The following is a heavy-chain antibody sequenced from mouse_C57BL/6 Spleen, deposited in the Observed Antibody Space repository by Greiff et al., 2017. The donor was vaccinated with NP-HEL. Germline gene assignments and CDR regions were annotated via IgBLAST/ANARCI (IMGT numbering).Heavy chain of an antibody. CDR3: ARRGYYGSSAWFAY. Sequence: EVQLQQSGPELVKPGASVKISCKASGYTFTDYYMNWVKQSHGKSLEWIGDINPNNGGTSYNQKFKGKATLTVDKASSTAYIELRSLTSEDSAVYYCARRGYYGSSAWFAYWGKGTLVTVSA. V-gene: IGHV1-26*01. J-gene: IGHJ3*01. CDR2: INPNNGGT. D-gene: IGHD1-1*01. CDR1: GYTFTDYY.